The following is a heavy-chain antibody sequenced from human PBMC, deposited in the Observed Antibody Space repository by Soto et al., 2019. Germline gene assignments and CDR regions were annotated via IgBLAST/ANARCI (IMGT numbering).Heavy chain of an antibody. J-gene: IGHJ4*02. Sequence: PSETLSLTCAVYGGSFSGYYWSWIRQPPGKGLEWIGEINHSGSTNYNPSLKSRVTISVDTSKNQFSLKLSSVTAADTAVYYCASSIAADYFDYWGQGTLVTVSS. CDR1: GGSFSGYY. V-gene: IGHV4-34*01. D-gene: IGHD6-6*01. CDR3: ASSIAADYFDY. CDR2: INHSGST.